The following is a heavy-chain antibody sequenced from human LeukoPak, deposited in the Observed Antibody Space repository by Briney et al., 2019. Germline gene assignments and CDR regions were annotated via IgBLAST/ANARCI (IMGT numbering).Heavy chain of an antibody. CDR2: ISGSGGST. CDR1: GFTFSSYA. CDR3: AKTIRGTMVRGVIFDY. D-gene: IGHD3-10*01. V-gene: IGHV3-23*01. Sequence: GGSLRLSCAASGFTFSSYAMSWVRQAPGKVLEWVSAISGSGGSTYYADSVKGRFTISRDNSKNTLYLQMNSLRAEDTAVYYCAKTIRGTMVRGVIFDYWGQGTLVTVSS. J-gene: IGHJ4*02.